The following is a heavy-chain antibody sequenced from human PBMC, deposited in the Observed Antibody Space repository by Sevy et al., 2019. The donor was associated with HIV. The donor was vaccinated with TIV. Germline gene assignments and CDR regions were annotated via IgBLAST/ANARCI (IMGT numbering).Heavy chain of an antibody. D-gene: IGHD1-26*01. CDR2: IYYNGHI. J-gene: IGHJ4*02. V-gene: IGHV4-59*08. CDR1: GGSITSLY. Sequence: SETLSLTCTVSGGSITSLYWNWIRQPPGKGLDWIANIYYNGHINYNPSLKSRVTLSLDTSKNQFSLRLSSVPAADTAMYYCAGENAWGRGYSWGQGTLVTVSS. CDR3: AGENAWGRGYS.